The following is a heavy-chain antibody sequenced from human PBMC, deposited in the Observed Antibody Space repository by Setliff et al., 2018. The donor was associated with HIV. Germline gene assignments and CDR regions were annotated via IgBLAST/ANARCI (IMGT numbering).Heavy chain of an antibody. CDR2: IYYGGNT. J-gene: IGHJ4*02. V-gene: IGHV4-39*01. CDR3: ATHYGSGSYYNY. Sequence: SETLSLTCSVSGASVTSSSYYWGWIRLPPGKGLEWIGSIYYGGNTYSNPSLRSRLSISLDTSKNQFSLELYSVTAADTAVYYCATHYGSGSYYNYWGQGMLVTVS. D-gene: IGHD3-10*01. CDR1: GASVTSSSYY.